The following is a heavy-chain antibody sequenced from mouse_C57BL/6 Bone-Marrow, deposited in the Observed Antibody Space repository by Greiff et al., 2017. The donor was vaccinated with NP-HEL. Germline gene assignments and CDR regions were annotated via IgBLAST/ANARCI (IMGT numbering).Heavy chain of an antibody. CDR1: GYTFTSFG. CDR3: AREDYGNGPLAY. D-gene: IGHD1-1*01. V-gene: IGHV1-81*01. CDR2: IYPRRGNT. Sequence: QQSCTASGYTFTSFGISWVKQGSGLGLEWIGEIYPRRGNTHYNVKFMCKATLTADKSSSTAYMELRSLTSEDSAVYFCAREDYGNGPLAYWGQGTLVTVSA. J-gene: IGHJ3*01.